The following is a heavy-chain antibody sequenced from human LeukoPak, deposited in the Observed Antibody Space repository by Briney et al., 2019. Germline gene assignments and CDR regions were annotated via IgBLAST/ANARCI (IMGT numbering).Heavy chain of an antibody. V-gene: IGHV3-23*01. CDR1: GFNFSSEA. CDR2: ISRGGGTI. J-gene: IGHJ4*02. Sequence: GGSLRLSCAASGFNFSSEAMSWIRKIPGKGLDWVSGISRGGGTIYYADSVKGRFTISRDNSKSTLYLEMNSLRAEDTAVYYCAKGLCSSTSCPYDYWGQGTLVTVSS. D-gene: IGHD2-2*01. CDR3: AKGLCSSTSCPYDY.